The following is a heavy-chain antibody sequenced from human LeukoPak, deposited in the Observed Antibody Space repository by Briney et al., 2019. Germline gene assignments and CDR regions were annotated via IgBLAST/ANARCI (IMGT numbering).Heavy chain of an antibody. V-gene: IGHV4-39*01. CDR3: ARHFRQWPKKGNAFDY. J-gene: IGHJ4*02. CDR2: TYYSGST. D-gene: IGHD6-19*01. Sequence: PSETLSLTCTVSGGSISSSSHYWGWIRQPPGKGLEWIGSTYYSGSTYYNPSLKSRVTVSVDTSKNQFSLKLSSVTAADTAVYYCARHFRQWPKKGNAFDYWGQGTLVTVSS. CDR1: GGSISSSSHY.